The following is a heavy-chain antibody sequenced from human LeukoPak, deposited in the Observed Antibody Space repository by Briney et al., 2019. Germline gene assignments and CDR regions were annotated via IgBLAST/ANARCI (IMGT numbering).Heavy chain of an antibody. V-gene: IGHV1-69*13. CDR3: ARDHYDYVWGSYRQPLYYFDY. Sequence: ASVKVSCKASGGTFSSYAISWVRQAPGQGLEWMGGIIPIFGTANYAQKFQGRVTITADESTSTAYMELSSLRSEDTAVYYCARDHYDYVWGSYRQPLYYFDYWGQGTLVTVSS. CDR1: GGTFSSYA. D-gene: IGHD3-16*02. J-gene: IGHJ4*02. CDR2: IIPIFGTA.